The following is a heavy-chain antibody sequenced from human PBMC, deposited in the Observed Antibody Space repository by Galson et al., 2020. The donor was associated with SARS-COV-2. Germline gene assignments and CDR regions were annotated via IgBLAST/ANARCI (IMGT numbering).Heavy chain of an antibody. CDR2: IYYSVST. Sequence: SETLSLTCTVSGGSISSYYRSWIRQPPGKGLEWIGDIYYSVSTNYNPSLKSRVTISVDTAKNQFALKLSSVTAADTAVYYCARGEYCSGGSCSVEQGLIESFQHGGKGTLVTVYS. D-gene: IGHD2-15*01. CDR3: ARGEYCSGGSCSVEQGLIESFQH. CDR1: GGSISSYY. J-gene: IGHJ1*01. V-gene: IGHV4-59*01.